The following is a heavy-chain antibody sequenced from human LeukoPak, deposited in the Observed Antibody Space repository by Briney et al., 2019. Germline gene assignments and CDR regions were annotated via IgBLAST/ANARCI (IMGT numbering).Heavy chain of an antibody. CDR3: AMNWGTGRTLDY. V-gene: IGHV4-34*01. Sequence: SETLSLTCAVYGGSFSSYYWSWIRQPPGKGLEWIGEINHSGGTNYNPSLKSRGTISVDTSKNQFSLKVRSVTAADTAVYYCAMNWGTGRTLDYWGQGTLVTVSS. CDR2: INHSGGT. J-gene: IGHJ4*02. CDR1: GGSFSSYY. D-gene: IGHD7-27*01.